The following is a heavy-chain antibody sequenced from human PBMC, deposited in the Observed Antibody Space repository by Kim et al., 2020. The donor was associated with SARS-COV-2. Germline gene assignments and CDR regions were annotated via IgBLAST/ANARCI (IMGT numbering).Heavy chain of an antibody. CDR3: ARGGVSSRAPVRYYFDY. Sequence: ASVKVSCKASGYTFTSYAMHWVRQAPGQRLEWMGWINAGNGNTKYSQKFQGRVTITRDTSASTAYMELSSLRSEDTAVYYCARGGVSSRAPVRYYFDYWGQGTLVTVSS. D-gene: IGHD3-10*01. CDR2: INAGNGNT. CDR1: GYTFTSYA. J-gene: IGHJ4*02. V-gene: IGHV1-3*01.